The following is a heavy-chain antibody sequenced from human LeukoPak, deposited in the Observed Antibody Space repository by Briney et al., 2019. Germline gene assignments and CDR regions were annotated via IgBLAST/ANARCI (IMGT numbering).Heavy chain of an antibody. CDR2: ISSSGSTI. Sequence: GGSLRLSCAASGFTFSSYEMNWVRQAPGKGLEWVSYISSSGSTIYYADSVKGRFTISRDNAENSLYLQMNSLRAEDTAVYYCARGSGLLFNYWGQGTLVTVSS. CDR1: GFTFSSYE. J-gene: IGHJ4*02. D-gene: IGHD2-15*01. V-gene: IGHV3-48*03. CDR3: ARGSGLLFNY.